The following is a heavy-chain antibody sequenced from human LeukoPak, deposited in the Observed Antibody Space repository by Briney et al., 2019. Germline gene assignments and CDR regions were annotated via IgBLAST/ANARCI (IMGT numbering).Heavy chain of an antibody. D-gene: IGHD5-24*01. V-gene: IGHV4-39*01. Sequence: SENLSLTCTVSGGSISSSSFYWGWLRQPPGRGLEWIGSFYHSGSTYYNPSLKSRVTISVDTSKNQFSLKLISVTAADTAVYYCARPDNYWGQGTLVTVSS. CDR2: FYHSGST. J-gene: IGHJ4*02. CDR3: ARPDNY. CDR1: GGSISSSSFY.